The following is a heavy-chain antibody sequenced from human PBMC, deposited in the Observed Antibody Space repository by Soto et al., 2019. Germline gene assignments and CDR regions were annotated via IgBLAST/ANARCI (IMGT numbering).Heavy chain of an antibody. D-gene: IGHD3-22*01. CDR1: GFMFSSYS. Sequence: EVQLVESGGGLVKPGGSLRLSCAASGFMFSSYSMNWVRHAPGQGLEWVSFISSSSSSIKYADSVKGRFTISRDNAKNSMYLQMNSLRAEDTAVYYCVRDLSYDSSGWGQGTLVPVSS. CDR2: ISSSSSSI. J-gene: IGHJ4*02. V-gene: IGHV3-21*01. CDR3: VRDLSYDSSG.